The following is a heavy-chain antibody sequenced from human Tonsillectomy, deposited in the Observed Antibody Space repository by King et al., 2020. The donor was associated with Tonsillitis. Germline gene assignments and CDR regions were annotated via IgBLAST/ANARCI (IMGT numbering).Heavy chain of an antibody. V-gene: IGHV4-34*01. D-gene: IGHD5-12*01. CDR1: GGSFSAYY. J-gene: IGHJ4*02. CDR3: ARVLRGYGGFALAF. Sequence: VQLQQWGAGLLKPSETLSLTCAVYGGSFSAYYWSWIRQPPGKGLEWIGEINHSGGTNHNLSLKSRVTISVDTSRSQFSLKLSSVTAADTAMYYCARVLRGYGGFALAFWGQGTLVTVSS. CDR2: INHSGGT.